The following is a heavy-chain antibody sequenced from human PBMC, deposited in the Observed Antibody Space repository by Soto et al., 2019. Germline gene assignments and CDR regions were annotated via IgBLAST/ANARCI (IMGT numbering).Heavy chain of an antibody. V-gene: IGHV3-23*01. Sequence: GGSLRLSCAASGFIFSTYVMSWVRQAPGKGLEWVSAISGSGGSAYYADSVKGRFTISRDNSKNTLLLQMNSLRAEDMAVYYCAKRYSGYDHFDDWGQGTLVTVSS. D-gene: IGHD5-12*01. J-gene: IGHJ4*02. CDR2: ISGSGGSA. CDR3: AKRYSGYDHFDD. CDR1: GFIFSTYV.